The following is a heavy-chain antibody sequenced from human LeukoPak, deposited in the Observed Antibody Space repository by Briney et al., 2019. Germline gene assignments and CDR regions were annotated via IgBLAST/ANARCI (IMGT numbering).Heavy chain of an antibody. D-gene: IGHD3-10*01. CDR3: AKDIGPGSGSYYAYYYYYGMDV. CDR1: GFTFDDYA. Sequence: PGRSLRLSCAASGFTFDDYAMHWVRQAPGKGLEWVSGISWNSGSIGYADSVKGRFTISRDNAKNSLYLQMNSLRAEDTALYYCAKDIGPGSGSYYAYYYYYGMDVWGQGTTVTVSS. CDR2: ISWNSGSI. J-gene: IGHJ6*02. V-gene: IGHV3-9*01.